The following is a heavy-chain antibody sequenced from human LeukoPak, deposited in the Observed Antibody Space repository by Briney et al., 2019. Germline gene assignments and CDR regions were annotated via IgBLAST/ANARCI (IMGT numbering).Heavy chain of an antibody. V-gene: IGHV4-34*01. CDR1: GGSFSGYY. CDR2: INHSGST. CDR3: ARGPGYHPLYYYYGMDV. J-gene: IGHJ6*02. D-gene: IGHD5-18*01. Sequence: PSETLSLTCAVYGGSFSGYYWSWIRQPPGKGLEWIGEINHSGSTNYNPSLKSRVTISVDTSKNQFSLKLSSVTAADTAVYYCARGPGYHPLYYYYGMDVWGQGTTVTVSS.